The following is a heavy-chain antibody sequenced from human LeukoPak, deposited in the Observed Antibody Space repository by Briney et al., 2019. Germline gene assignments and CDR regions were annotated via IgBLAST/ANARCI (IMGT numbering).Heavy chain of an antibody. J-gene: IGHJ4*02. Sequence: GGSLRLSCAASGFTFSTYAMTWVRKAPGKGLEWVSGIGGGSSNTYYADSVKGRFTISRDNSKNTLYLQMNSLRAEDTAVYYCAKRGAVAARYYFDYWGQGALVTVSS. CDR1: GFTFSTYA. V-gene: IGHV3-23*01. CDR3: AKRGAVAARYYFDY. D-gene: IGHD6-19*01. CDR2: IGGGSSNT.